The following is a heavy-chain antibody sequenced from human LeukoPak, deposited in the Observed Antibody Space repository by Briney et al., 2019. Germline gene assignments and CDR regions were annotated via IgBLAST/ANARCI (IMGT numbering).Heavy chain of an antibody. CDR2: INTDTGIP. CDR1: GYTFTDHA. CDR3: ARASWYSYPYFDY. V-gene: IGHV7-4-1*02. Sequence: ASVKASCKASGYTFTDHAMNWVRQAPGQGLEWMGWINTDTGIPTYAQGFTGRFVFSLDTSVSTAYLQISSPKAEDTAVYYCARASWYSYPYFDYWGQGTLVTVSS. D-gene: IGHD2-15*01. J-gene: IGHJ4*02.